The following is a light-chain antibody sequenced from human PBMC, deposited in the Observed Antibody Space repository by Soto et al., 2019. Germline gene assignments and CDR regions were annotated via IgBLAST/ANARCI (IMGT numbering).Light chain of an antibody. CDR3: QQYGRSPWT. Sequence: EIVLTQSPGTLSLSPGERATLSCRASQSVSSGYLAWYQQKPGQAPRLLIYGASNRASGSPGMISGSSSGTNFTLSSSRLEPDDFVVYYCQQYGRSPWTFGQGTKVEIK. CDR2: GAS. V-gene: IGKV3-20*01. CDR1: QSVSSGY. J-gene: IGKJ1*01.